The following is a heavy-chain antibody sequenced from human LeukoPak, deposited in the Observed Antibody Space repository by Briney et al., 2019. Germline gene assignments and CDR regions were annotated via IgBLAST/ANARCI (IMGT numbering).Heavy chain of an antibody. CDR3: AKDGFPGIAKAGMVY. V-gene: IGHV3-30*18. CDR1: GFTFSDHF. CDR2: ISNDGGNK. D-gene: IGHD6-19*01. Sequence: GGSLRLSCAASGFTFSDHFMHWVRQAPGKGLEWVAVISNDGGNKNYVDSVKGRFTISRDNSKNTAYLQMNSLRAEDTAVYYCAKDGFPGIAKAGMVYWGQGTLVTVSS. J-gene: IGHJ4*02.